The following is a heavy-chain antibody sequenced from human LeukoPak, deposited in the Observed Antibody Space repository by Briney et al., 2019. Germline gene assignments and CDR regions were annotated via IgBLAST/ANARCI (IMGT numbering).Heavy chain of an antibody. J-gene: IGHJ4*02. CDR2: XTCNSGSI. V-gene: IGHV3-9*01. Sequence: XXXTCNSGSIGYPDSVKCLFTISTDNAKNSLYLQMNSLRAEDTALYYCAKDLMGYDSSGYLAYWGQGTLVTVSS. D-gene: IGHD3-22*01. CDR3: AKDLMGYDSSGYLAY.